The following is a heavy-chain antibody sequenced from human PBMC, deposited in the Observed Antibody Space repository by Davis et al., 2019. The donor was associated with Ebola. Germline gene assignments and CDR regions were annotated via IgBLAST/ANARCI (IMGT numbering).Heavy chain of an antibody. CDR1: GDSISSSSYS. CDR2: IYFSGST. Sequence: SETLSLTCTVSGDSISSSSYSWGWIRQPPGKGLEWIANIYFSGSTNYNPSLKSRVTIAVDTSKNQFSLKLSSVTAADTAVYYCARGRRIRDGYNLAFDYWGQGTLVTVSS. J-gene: IGHJ4*02. V-gene: IGHV4-39*07. CDR3: ARGRRIRDGYNLAFDY. D-gene: IGHD5-24*01.